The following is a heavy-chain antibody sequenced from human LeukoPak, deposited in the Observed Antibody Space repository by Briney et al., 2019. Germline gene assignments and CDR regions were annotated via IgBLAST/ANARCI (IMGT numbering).Heavy chain of an antibody. CDR2: IISYNGNT. Sequence: ASVKVSCKASGYTFTSYVISWVRQAPGQGLECMGWIISYNGNTNYAQKLQGRVTMTTDTSTSTAYMELRSLRSDDTAVYYCARDWYSSIGVLYYYYMDVWGKGTTVTVSS. V-gene: IGHV1-18*01. D-gene: IGHD6-13*01. CDR1: GYTFTSYV. CDR3: ARDWYSSIGVLYYYYMDV. J-gene: IGHJ6*03.